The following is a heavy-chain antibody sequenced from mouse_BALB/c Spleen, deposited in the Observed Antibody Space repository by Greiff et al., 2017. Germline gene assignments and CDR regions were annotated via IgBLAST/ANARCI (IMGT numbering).Heavy chain of an antibody. J-gene: IGHJ3*01. V-gene: IGHV2-5-1*01. Sequence: QVQLKQSGPSLVQPSQSLSITCTVSGFSLTSYGVHWVRQSPGQGLEWLGVIWRGGSTDYYAAFLSRLSITKDNSKSQVFFKMNSLQSDDTAIYYCANLDSSGYGFAYWGQGTLVTVSA. CDR3: ANLDSSGYGFAY. CDR2: IWRGGST. CDR1: GFSLTSYG. D-gene: IGHD3-2*01.